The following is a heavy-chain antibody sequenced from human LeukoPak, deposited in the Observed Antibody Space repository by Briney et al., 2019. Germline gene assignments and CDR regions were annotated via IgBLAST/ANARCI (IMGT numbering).Heavy chain of an antibody. CDR3: ATYYYDSSGYRIDAFDI. CDR1: GFTFSSYA. Sequence: GGSLRLSCAASGFTFSSYAMSWVRQAPGKGLEWVSAISGSGGSTYYADSVKGRFTISRDNSKNTLYLQMDSLRAEDTAVYYCATYYYDSSGYRIDAFDIRGQGTMVTVSS. CDR2: ISGSGGST. D-gene: IGHD3-22*01. J-gene: IGHJ3*02. V-gene: IGHV3-23*01.